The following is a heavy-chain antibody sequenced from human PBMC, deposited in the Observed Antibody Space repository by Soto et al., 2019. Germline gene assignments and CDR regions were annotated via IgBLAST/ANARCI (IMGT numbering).Heavy chain of an antibody. J-gene: IGHJ3*02. V-gene: IGHV4-59*01. CDR2: IYYSGST. Sequence: LETLSFTCTVSGGSIRRYYWSWIRQPPGRGLEGIGYIYYSGSTNYNPSLKSRVTISVDTSKNQFSLKLSSVTAADTAVYYCARGYSGYERDAFDIWGQGTMVTISS. CDR1: GGSIRRYY. D-gene: IGHD5-12*01. CDR3: ARGYSGYERDAFDI.